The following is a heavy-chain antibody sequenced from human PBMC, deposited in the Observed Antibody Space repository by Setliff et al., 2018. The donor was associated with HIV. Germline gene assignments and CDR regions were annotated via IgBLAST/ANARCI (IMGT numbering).Heavy chain of an antibody. D-gene: IGHD1-26*01. Sequence: ASVKVSCKASGGTFSSYAISWVRQAPGQGLDWMGGIIPVFGTTNYAQKFQGRVTITADESASTAYMDLNSLRSEDTAVYYCARVGTYSVSYRDAFDIWGQGTMVTVSS. V-gene: IGHV1-69*13. CDR3: ARVGTYSVSYRDAFDI. CDR1: GGTFSSYA. CDR2: IIPVFGTT. J-gene: IGHJ3*02.